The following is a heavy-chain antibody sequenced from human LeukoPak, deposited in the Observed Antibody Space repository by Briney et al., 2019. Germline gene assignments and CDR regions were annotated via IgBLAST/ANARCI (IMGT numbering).Heavy chain of an antibody. J-gene: IGHJ6*03. CDR2: INPNSGGT. D-gene: IGHD6-6*01. CDR1: GYTFTGYY. V-gene: IGHV1-2*02. Sequence: ASVKVSCKASGYTFTGYYMHWVRQAPGQGLEWMGWINPNSGGTNYAQKFQGRVTMTRDTSISTAYMELSRLRSDDTAVYYCARGSIAARPGDYYYYYMDVWGKGTTVTVSS. CDR3: ARGSIAARPGDYYYYYMDV.